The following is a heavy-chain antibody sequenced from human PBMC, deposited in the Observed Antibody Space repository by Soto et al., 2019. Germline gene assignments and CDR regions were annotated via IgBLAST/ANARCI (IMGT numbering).Heavy chain of an antibody. V-gene: IGHV1-69*13. D-gene: IGHD2-21*02. Sequence: SVKVSCKASGGTFSSYAISWARQAPGQGLEWMGGIIPIFGTANYAQKFQGRVTITADESTSTAYMELSSLRSEDTAVYYCARVTADPLRYYYYYGMDVWGQGTTVTVSS. CDR3: ARVTADPLRYYYYYGMDV. CDR2: IIPIFGTA. J-gene: IGHJ6*02. CDR1: GGTFSSYA.